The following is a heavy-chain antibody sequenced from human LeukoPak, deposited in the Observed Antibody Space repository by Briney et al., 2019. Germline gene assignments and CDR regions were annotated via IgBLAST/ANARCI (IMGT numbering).Heavy chain of an antibody. Sequence: GGSLRLSCAASGFTFSNYGMHWVRQAPGKGLEWVAFVRYDESTKFYADSVKGRFTISRDNSKNTLYLQMNSLRAEDTAVYYCARDLSRVTMVRGVITTPNYYGMDVWGQGTTVTVSS. V-gene: IGHV3-30*02. J-gene: IGHJ6*02. CDR3: ARDLSRVTMVRGVITTPNYYGMDV. CDR2: VRYDESTK. D-gene: IGHD3-10*01. CDR1: GFTFSNYG.